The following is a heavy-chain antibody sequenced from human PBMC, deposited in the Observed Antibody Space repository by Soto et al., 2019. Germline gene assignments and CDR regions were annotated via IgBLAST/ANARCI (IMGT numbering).Heavy chain of an antibody. Sequence: SETLSLTCTVSGGSISSYYWSWIRQPPGKGLEWIGYIYYSGSTNYNPSLKSRVTISVDTSKNQFSLKLSSVTAADTAAYYCARESPGTIFGVALPVYFDYWGQGTLVTVSS. D-gene: IGHD3-3*01. V-gene: IGHV4-59*01. J-gene: IGHJ4*02. CDR2: IYYSGST. CDR1: GGSISSYY. CDR3: ARESPGTIFGVALPVYFDY.